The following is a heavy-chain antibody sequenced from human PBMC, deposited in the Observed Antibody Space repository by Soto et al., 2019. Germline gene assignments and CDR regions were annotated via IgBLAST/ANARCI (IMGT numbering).Heavy chain of an antibody. CDR2: INAGNGNT. V-gene: IGHV1-3*01. Sequence: QVPLVQSGAEVKKPGASVKVSCKASGYTFTSYAMHWVRQAPGQRLEWMGWINAGNGNTKYSQKFQGRVTITRDTSASTAYMELSSLRSEDTAVNYCARGMGYRGYYDILTGYRIDPWGQGTLVTVSS. J-gene: IGHJ5*02. D-gene: IGHD3-9*01. CDR1: GYTFTSYA. CDR3: ARGMGYRGYYDILTGYRIDP.